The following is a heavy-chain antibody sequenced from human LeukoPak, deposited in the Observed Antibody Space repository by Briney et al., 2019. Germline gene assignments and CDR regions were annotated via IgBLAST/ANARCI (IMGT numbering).Heavy chain of an antibody. V-gene: IGHV3-21*06. CDR3: ARDRHYYGSGSPGYFDY. D-gene: IGHD3-10*01. CDR2: ISSTSSYI. CDR1: GFTFSRDS. Sequence: GGSLRLSCAASGFTFSRDSMNWVRQAPGKGLEWVSSISSTSSYIYYADSVKGRFTISRDNAKNSLYLQMNSLRAEDTAVYYCARDRHYYGSGSPGYFDYWGQGTLVTVSS. J-gene: IGHJ4*02.